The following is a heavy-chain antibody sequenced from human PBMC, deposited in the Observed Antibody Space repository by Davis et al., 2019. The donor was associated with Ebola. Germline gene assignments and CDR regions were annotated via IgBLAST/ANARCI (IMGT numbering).Heavy chain of an antibody. J-gene: IGHJ6*02. D-gene: IGHD4-11*01. CDR1: GGTFSSYA. Sequence: SVKVSCKASGGTFSSYAISWVRQAPGQGLEWMGGIIPIFGTANYAQKFQGRVTITADKSTSTAYIELSSLRSEDTAVYYCATTVTSGDYYYYGMDVWGQGTTVTVSS. CDR3: ATTVTSGDYYYYGMDV. V-gene: IGHV1-69*06. CDR2: IIPIFGTA.